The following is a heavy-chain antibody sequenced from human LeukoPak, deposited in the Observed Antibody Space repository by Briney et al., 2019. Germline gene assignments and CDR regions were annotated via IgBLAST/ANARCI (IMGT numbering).Heavy chain of an antibody. J-gene: IGHJ3*02. CDR3: ARGGGFLESLYADAFDI. V-gene: IGHV4-38-2*02. CDR1: GYSISSGYY. Sequence: SETLSLTCTVSGYSISSGYYWGWLRQPPGKGLEWIGNFYHSGGPYYTPSLKSRATISVDTSRNQFSLILTSVTAADTAVYYCARGGGFLESLYADAFDIWGQGTMVTVSS. CDR2: FYHSGGP. D-gene: IGHD3-3*01.